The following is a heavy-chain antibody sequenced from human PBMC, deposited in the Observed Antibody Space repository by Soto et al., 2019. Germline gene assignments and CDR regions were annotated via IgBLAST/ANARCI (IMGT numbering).Heavy chain of an antibody. D-gene: IGHD6-13*01. Sequence: PGESLKISCKGSGYSFTSYWIGWVRQMPGKSLEWMGIIYPGDSDTRYSPSFQGRVTISADKSISTAYLQWSSLKASDTAMYYCARTSAAGKYYYGMDVWGQGTTVTVSS. CDR3: ARTSAAGKYYYGMDV. V-gene: IGHV5-51*01. CDR2: IYPGDSDT. CDR1: GYSFTSYW. J-gene: IGHJ6*02.